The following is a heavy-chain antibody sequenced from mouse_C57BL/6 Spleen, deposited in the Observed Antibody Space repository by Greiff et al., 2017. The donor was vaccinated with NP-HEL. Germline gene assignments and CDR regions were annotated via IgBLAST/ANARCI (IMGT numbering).Heavy chain of an antibody. J-gene: IGHJ4*01. CDR3: AREGTTGGMDY. V-gene: IGHV3-6*01. CDR2: ISYDGSN. D-gene: IGHD1-1*01. Sequence: EVKLMELGPGLVKPSQSLSLTCSVTGYSITSGYYWNWIRQFPGNKLEWMGYISYDGSNNYNPSLKNRISITRDTSKNQFFLKLNSVTTEDTATYYCAREGTTGGMDYWGQGTSVTVSS. CDR1: GYSITSGYY.